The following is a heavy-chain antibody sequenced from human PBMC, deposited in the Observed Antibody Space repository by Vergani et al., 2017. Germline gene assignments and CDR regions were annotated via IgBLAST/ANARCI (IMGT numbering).Heavy chain of an antibody. CDR1: GGSISSYY. Sequence: QVQLQESGPGLVKPSETLSLTCTVSGGSISSYYWSWIRQPPGKGLEWIGCIYYSGSTNYNPSLKSRVTISVDTSKNQFSLKLSSVTAADTAVYYCARGDMVRGSWWGNYGMDVWGQGTTVTVSS. J-gene: IGHJ6*02. D-gene: IGHD3-10*01. CDR2: IYYSGST. CDR3: ARGDMVRGSWWGNYGMDV. V-gene: IGHV4-59*01.